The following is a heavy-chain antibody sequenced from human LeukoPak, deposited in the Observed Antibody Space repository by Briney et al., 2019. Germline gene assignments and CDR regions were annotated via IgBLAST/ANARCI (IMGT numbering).Heavy chain of an antibody. Sequence: GGSLRLSCAASGFTFSSYSMNWVRQAPGKGLEWVSSISSSSSYIYYADSVKGRLTISRDNAKNSLYLQMNSLRAEDTAVYYCARGGRAYYYDSSGQRNWFDPWGQGTLVTVSS. V-gene: IGHV3-21*01. CDR3: ARGGRAYYYDSSGQRNWFDP. D-gene: IGHD3-22*01. CDR2: ISSSSSYI. J-gene: IGHJ5*02. CDR1: GFTFSSYS.